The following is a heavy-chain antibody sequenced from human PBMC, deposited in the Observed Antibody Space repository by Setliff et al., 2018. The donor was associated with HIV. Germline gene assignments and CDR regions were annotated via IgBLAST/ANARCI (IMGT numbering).Heavy chain of an antibody. CDR1: GASVSDYY. Sequence: SETLSLTCAVYGASVSDYYWSWIRQPPGKGLEWIGEIFHSGSTTYNPSLKSRVTISVDMSKNQFSLNLSSVTAADTAVYYCARLLRSGYSTTWYEGGAAWWFDPWGQGTLVTVSS. J-gene: IGHJ5*02. V-gene: IGHV4-34*12. CDR3: ARLLRSGYSTTWYEGGAAWWFDP. CDR2: IFHSGST. D-gene: IGHD6-13*01.